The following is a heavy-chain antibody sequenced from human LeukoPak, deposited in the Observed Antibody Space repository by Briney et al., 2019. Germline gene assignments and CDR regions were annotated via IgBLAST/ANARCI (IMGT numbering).Heavy chain of an antibody. D-gene: IGHD4/OR15-4a*01. CDR2: IYGADTI. J-gene: IGHJ4*02. V-gene: IGHV3-66*01. Sequence: PGGSLRLSCVASGFTISSSYMSWVRQVPGKGLEWVSCIYGADTIYYADFVKDRFTISRDSNRNILYLQMNILRADDTAVYCCARGARGAYFDYWGQGTLVTVSS. CDR3: ARGARGAYFDY. CDR1: GFTISSSY.